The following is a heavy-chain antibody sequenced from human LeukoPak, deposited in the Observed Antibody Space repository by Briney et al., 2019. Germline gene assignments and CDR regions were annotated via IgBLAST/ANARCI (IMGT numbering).Heavy chain of an antibody. CDR1: GFTFSSYG. V-gene: IGHV3-33*01. CDR2: IWYDGSNK. Sequence: PGGSLRFSCAASGFTFSSYGMHWVRQAPGKGLEWVAVIWYDGSNKYYADSVKGRFTISRDNSKNTLYLQMNSLRAEDTAVYYCARDLHSSGWYDAFDIWGQGTMVTVSS. J-gene: IGHJ3*02. CDR3: ARDLHSSGWYDAFDI. D-gene: IGHD6-19*01.